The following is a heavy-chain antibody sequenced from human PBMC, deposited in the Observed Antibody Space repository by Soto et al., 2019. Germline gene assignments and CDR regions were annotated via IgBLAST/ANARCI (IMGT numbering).Heavy chain of an antibody. CDR1: GFTFSSYG. CDR2: IWYYGSNK. V-gene: IGHV3-33*01. D-gene: IGHD3-9*01. J-gene: IGHJ4*02. Sequence: QVQLVESGGGVVQPGRSLRLSCAASGFTFSSYGMQWVRQAPGKGLEWVSVIWYYGSNKYYADSVKGRFTISRDNSKNTLYLQKNSLRAEDTAEYYCAIDRRYFDWLSEGVDYWGQGTLVTVSS. CDR3: AIDRRYFDWLSEGVDY.